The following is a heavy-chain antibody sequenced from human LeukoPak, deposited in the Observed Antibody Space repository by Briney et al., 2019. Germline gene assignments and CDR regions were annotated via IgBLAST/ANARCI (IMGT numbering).Heavy chain of an antibody. CDR1: AHTFASYD. J-gene: IGHJ5*02. CDR2: MNPNSGNT. Sequence: ASVKVSCNASAHTFASYDINWVRQATGQGLEWMGWMNPNSGNTGYAQKFQGRVTITMNTSISTAYMELSSLTSEDTAVYYCARGPYTHYDSSGDYYNWFDPWGQGTLVTVSS. V-gene: IGHV1-8*03. CDR3: ARGPYTHYDSSGDYYNWFDP. D-gene: IGHD3-22*01.